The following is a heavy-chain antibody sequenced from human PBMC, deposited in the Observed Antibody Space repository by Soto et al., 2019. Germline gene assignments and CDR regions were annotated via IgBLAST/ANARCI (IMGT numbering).Heavy chain of an antibody. CDR2: IIPIFGTA. CDR3: ARGGGTIFGVVIGWFDP. CDR1: GGTFSSYA. D-gene: IGHD3-3*01. J-gene: IGHJ5*02. Sequence: QVQLVQSGAEVKKPGSSVKVSCKASGGTFSSYAISWVRQAPGQGLEWMGGIIPIFGTANYAQKFQGRVTITADESTSTAYMELSSLRSEDKAVYYCARGGGTIFGVVIGWFDPWGKGTLVTVSS. V-gene: IGHV1-69*01.